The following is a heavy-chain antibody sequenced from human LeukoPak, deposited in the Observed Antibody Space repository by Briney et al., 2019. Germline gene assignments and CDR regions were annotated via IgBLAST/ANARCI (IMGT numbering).Heavy chain of an antibody. V-gene: IGHV3-21*01. J-gene: IGHJ4*02. Sequence: GGSLRLSCAASGFIFSTYSMNWVRQAPGKGLEWVSSISGTSGDIYYADSMKGRFTISRDNAKNSLYLQMNSLRAEDTAVYYCARGVGYYDSSGTIDYWGQGTLVTVSS. CDR3: ARGVGYYDSSGTIDY. CDR1: GFIFSTYS. CDR2: ISGTSGDI. D-gene: IGHD3-22*01.